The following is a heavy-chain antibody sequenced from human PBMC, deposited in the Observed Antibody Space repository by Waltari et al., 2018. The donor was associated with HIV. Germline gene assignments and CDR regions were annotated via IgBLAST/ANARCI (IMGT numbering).Heavy chain of an antibody. V-gene: IGHV3-33*01. CDR2: IWHDANNQ. CDR3: ARDSPAFSRGTEELDY. J-gene: IGHJ4*02. CDR1: GLTFSSYA. D-gene: IGHD2-2*01. Sequence: QVQLVESGGGVVQPGKSLRLSCAAAGLTFSSYAMNWVRQAPGKGLEWVAVIWHDANNQYYADSVQGRFTISRDDSKNTLYLQMNSLRAEDTALYYCARDSPAFSRGTEELDYWGQGTLVTVSS.